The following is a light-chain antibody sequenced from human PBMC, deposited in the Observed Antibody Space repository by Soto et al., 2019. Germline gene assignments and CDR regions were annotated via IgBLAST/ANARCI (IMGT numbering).Light chain of an antibody. CDR1: QTITNNH. Sequence: EIVLTQSPGILSLSAGERATLSCRASQTITNNHVAWYQQKPGQAPRLIIDDAVNSATGVPDRFSGSGSGTDFTVTISRLEHEDFAVDFCHQCAHSHLTFGQGTRVELK. CDR3: HQCAHSHLT. J-gene: IGKJ1*01. CDR2: DAV. V-gene: IGKV3-20*01.